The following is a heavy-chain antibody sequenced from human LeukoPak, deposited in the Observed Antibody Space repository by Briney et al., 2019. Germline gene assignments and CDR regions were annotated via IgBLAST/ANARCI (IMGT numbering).Heavy chain of an antibody. Sequence: GGSLRLSCAASGFTVSSNYMSWVRQAPGKGLEWVSVIYSGGSTYYADSVKGRFTISRDNSKNTLYLQMNSLRAEDTAVYYCARDRPGSHFDYWGQGTLVTVSS. V-gene: IGHV3-66*01. CDR3: ARDRPGSHFDY. CDR1: GFTVSSNY. J-gene: IGHJ4*02. D-gene: IGHD3-10*01. CDR2: IYSGGST.